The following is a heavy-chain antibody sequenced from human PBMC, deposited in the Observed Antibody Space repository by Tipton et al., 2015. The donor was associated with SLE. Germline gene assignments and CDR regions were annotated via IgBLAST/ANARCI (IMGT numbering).Heavy chain of an antibody. CDR1: GYTFTGYY. D-gene: IGHD2-2*01. V-gene: IGHV1-69*05. CDR3: ARHIVVVPAVVPYYYYGMDV. J-gene: IGHJ6*02. Sequence: QSGAEVKKPGSSVKVSCKASGYTFTGYYMHWVRQAPGQGLEWMGGIIPIFGTANYAQKFQGRVTITTDESTSTAYMELSSLRSEDTAVYYCARHIVVVPAVVPYYYYGMDVWGQGTTVTVSS. CDR2: IIPIFGTA.